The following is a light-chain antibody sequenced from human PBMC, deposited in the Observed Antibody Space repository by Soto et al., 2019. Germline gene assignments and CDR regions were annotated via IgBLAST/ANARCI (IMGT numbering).Light chain of an antibody. CDR3: AAWDDRLDVYV. CDR2: STS. CDR1: SSNIGSNT. V-gene: IGLV1-44*01. Sequence: QSVLTQPPSASGTPGQIVAISCSGSSSNIGSNTVTWYQQLPGTAPKLLIYSTSQRSSGVPGRFSGSKSGASASLSISGLQSEDEADYYRAAWDDRLDVYVFGTGTRSPS. J-gene: IGLJ1*01.